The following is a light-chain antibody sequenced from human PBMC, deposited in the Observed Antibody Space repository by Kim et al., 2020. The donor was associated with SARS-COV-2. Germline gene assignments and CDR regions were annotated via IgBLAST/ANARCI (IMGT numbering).Light chain of an antibody. J-gene: IGKJ2*01. Sequence: EIVLTQSPATLSLSPGERATLSCRASQSVSSYLAWYQHKPGQAPRLLIYDASNRATGIPARFSGSGSGKDFTLTISSLEPEDFAVYYCQQRSNWPPYTFGQGTKLEI. CDR1: QSVSSY. CDR3: QQRSNWPPYT. CDR2: DAS. V-gene: IGKV3-11*01.